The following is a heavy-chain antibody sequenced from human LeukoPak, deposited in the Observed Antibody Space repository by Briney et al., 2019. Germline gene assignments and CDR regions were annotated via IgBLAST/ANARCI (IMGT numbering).Heavy chain of an antibody. J-gene: IGHJ6*03. CDR3: ARGDTPQKTYYDPWRGYYHYYYYYMDV. Sequence: ASVKVSCKASGYTFTSYDINWVRQATGQGLEWMGWMNPNSGNTGYAQKFQGRVTMTRNTSISTAYMELSSLRSEDTAVYYCARGDTPQKTYYDPWRGYYHYYYYYMDVWGKGTTVTVSS. D-gene: IGHD3-3*01. V-gene: IGHV1-8*01. CDR1: GYTFTSYD. CDR2: MNPNSGNT.